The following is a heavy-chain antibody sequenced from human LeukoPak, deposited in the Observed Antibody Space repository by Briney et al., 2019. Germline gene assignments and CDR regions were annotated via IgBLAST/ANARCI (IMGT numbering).Heavy chain of an antibody. D-gene: IGHD5-18*01. CDR2: IYPGDSET. Sequence: GESLKISCKGSGYTFIRFWIGWVRQMPGKGLEWMGIIYPGDSETRYSPSFQGRVTISVDKSISTAYLQWSSLKASDTAVYYCATGGIYSSNFDYWGQGTLVTVSS. CDR1: GYTFIRFW. CDR3: ATGGIYSSNFDY. J-gene: IGHJ4*02. V-gene: IGHV5-51*01.